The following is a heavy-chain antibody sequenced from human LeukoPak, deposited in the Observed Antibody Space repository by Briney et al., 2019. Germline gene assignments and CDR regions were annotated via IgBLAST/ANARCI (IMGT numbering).Heavy chain of an antibody. Sequence: GGSLRLSCAASGFTFSSYAMTWVRQAPGKGLEWVSSISGSGLEWVSILSGSGGSTYYADSVKGRFTISRDNSKNTLYLQMNSLRAEDTAVYYCARDSIIVVPAAIVGFDYWGQGTLVTVSS. V-gene: IGHV3-23*01. CDR1: GFTFSSYA. J-gene: IGHJ4*02. D-gene: IGHD2-2*02. CDR2: LSGSGGST. CDR3: ARDSIIVVPAAIVGFDY.